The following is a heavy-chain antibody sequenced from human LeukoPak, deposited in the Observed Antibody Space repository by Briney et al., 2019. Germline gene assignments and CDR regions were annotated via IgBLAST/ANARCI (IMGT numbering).Heavy chain of an antibody. CDR2: IYYSGST. CDR1: GGSISSSSYY. CDR3: ARGGGGMLVRYNWFDP. D-gene: IGHD2-15*01. J-gene: IGHJ5*02. V-gene: IGHV4-39*07. Sequence: PSETLSLTCTVSGGSISSSSYYWGWIRQPPGKGLEWIGSIYYSGSTYYNPSLKSRVTISVDTSKNQFSLKLSSVTAADTAVYYCARGGGGMLVRYNWFDPWGQGTLVTVSS.